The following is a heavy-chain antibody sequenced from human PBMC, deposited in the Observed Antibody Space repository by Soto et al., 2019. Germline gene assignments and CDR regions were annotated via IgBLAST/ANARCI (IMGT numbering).Heavy chain of an antibody. CDR1: GYTFTSYA. CDR3: ARRRSGSSSGVGTLDY. J-gene: IGHJ4*02. CDR2: INAGNGNT. Sequence: ASVKVSCKASGYTFTSYAMHWVRQAPGQRLEWMGWINAGNGNTKYSQKFQGRVTITRDTSASTAYMELSSLRSEDTAVYYCARRRSGSSSGVGTLDYWGQGTLVTVSS. D-gene: IGHD6-6*01. V-gene: IGHV1-3*01.